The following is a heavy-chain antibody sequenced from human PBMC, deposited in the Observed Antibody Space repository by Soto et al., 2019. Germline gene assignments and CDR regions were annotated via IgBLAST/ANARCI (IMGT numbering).Heavy chain of an antibody. CDR3: ARVEPNVDIVATITGDNWFDP. CDR2: IYYSGST. J-gene: IGHJ5*02. D-gene: IGHD5-12*01. CDR1: GGSISSGGYY. Sequence: SETLSLTCTVSGGSISSGGYYWSWIRQHPGKGLEWIGYIYYSGSTYYNPSLKSRVTISVDTSKNQFSLKLSSVTAADTAVYYCARVEPNVDIVATITGDNWFDPWGQGTLVTVSS. V-gene: IGHV4-31*03.